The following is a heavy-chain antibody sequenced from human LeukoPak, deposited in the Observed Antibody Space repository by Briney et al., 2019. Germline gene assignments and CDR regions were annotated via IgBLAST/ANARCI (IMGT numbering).Heavy chain of an antibody. CDR3: ARGPHCSSTSCYGPSWFDP. D-gene: IGHD2-2*01. J-gene: IGHJ5*01. CDR2: IYHSGST. Sequence: SQTLSLTCAVSGGSISSGGYSWSWIRQPPGKGLEWIGYIYHSGSTYYNPSLKSRVTISVDRSKNQFSLKLSSVTAADTAVYYCARGPHCSSTSCYGPSWFDPWGQGTTVTVSS. CDR1: GGSISSGGYS. V-gene: IGHV4-30-2*01.